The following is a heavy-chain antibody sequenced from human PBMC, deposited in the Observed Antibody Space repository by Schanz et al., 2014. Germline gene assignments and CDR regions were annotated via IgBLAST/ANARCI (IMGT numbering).Heavy chain of an antibody. V-gene: IGHV3-23*01. CDR3: AKDGRLPYYGTGSDFDY. Sequence: EVQLLESGGGLVQPGGSLRLSCAASGFTFSSYAMSWVRQAPGKGLEWVSRMIGSGSSVFYADSVKGRFTISRDNLKNTVYLQMNSLRAGDTAVYYCAKDGRLPYYGTGSDFDYWGQGILXAVSS. J-gene: IGHJ4*02. CDR1: GFTFSSYA. CDR2: MIGSGSSV. D-gene: IGHD3-22*01.